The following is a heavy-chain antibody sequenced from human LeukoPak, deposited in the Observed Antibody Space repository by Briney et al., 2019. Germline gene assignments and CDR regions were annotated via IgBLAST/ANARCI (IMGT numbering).Heavy chain of an antibody. CDR3: ARGPHGSDS. D-gene: IGHD3-10*01. J-gene: IGHJ4*02. Sequence: PSETLSLTCTVSGGSVSSGSYYWSWIRQPPGKGLEWIGYIYYSGSTNYNPSLKSRVTISVDTSKNQFSLKLSSVTAADTAVYYCARGPHGSDSWGQGTLVTVSS. CDR2: IYYSGST. V-gene: IGHV4-61*01. CDR1: GGSVSSGSYY.